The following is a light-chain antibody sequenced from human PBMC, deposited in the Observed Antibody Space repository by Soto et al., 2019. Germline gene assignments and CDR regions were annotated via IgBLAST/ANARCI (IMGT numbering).Light chain of an antibody. Sequence: QSVLTQPASVSGSPGQSTTISCTGTSSDIGGSNFVSWYQRHPGKAPKLMIYDVSDRPTGISSRFSGSKSGNTASLTISGLQADDEADYYCSSYTSSNTLVFGGGTKVTVL. V-gene: IGLV2-14*03. J-gene: IGLJ2*01. CDR2: DVS. CDR3: SSYTSSNTLV. CDR1: SSDIGGSNF.